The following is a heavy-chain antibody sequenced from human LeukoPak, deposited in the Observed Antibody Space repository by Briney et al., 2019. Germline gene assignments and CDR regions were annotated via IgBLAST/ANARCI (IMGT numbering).Heavy chain of an antibody. D-gene: IGHD3-10*01. Sequence: PGGSLRLSCAASGFTFSSYSMNWVRQAPGKGLEWVSSISSSSSYIYYADSVKGRFTISRDNAKNSLYLQMNSLSPEDTAVYYCAKAYGSGRSYYMDVWGKGTTVTISS. CDR2: ISSSSSYI. V-gene: IGHV3-21*01. CDR1: GFTFSSYS. CDR3: AKAYGSGRSYYMDV. J-gene: IGHJ6*03.